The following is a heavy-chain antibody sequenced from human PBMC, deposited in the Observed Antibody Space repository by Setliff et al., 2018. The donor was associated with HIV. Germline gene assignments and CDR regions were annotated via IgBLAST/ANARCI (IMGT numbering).Heavy chain of an antibody. CDR3: ARAEGYYDNSVNPGRYYYYYIDV. Sequence: PSETLSLTCTVSGGSISSGAYYWNWIRQHHQHPGKGLEWIGYIYHSGSTYYNPTLKSRVTISLDTAKNQFSLKLTSVTAADTAAYYCARAEGYYDNSVNPGRYYYYYIDVWGKGTTVTVSS. CDR1: GGSISSGAYY. D-gene: IGHD3-22*01. CDR2: IYHSGST. V-gene: IGHV4-31*03. J-gene: IGHJ6*03.